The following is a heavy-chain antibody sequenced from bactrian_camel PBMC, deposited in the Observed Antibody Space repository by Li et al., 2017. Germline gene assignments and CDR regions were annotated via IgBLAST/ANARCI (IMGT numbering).Heavy chain of an antibody. CDR3: ATTRFAVGCGDFFSAPDFRY. D-gene: IGHD3*01. Sequence: VQLVESGGGSVQEGGSLRLSCATSVDAIGKRCMGWFRQVPGKEREGLATIYTPGAYTQYADSVKGRFTISQANAKNTLYLQMNNLKPEDTAMYYCATTRFAVGCGDFFSAPDFRYWGQGTQVTVS. J-gene: IGHJ6*01. CDR1: VDAIGKRC. V-gene: IGHV3S68*01. CDR2: IYTPGAYT.